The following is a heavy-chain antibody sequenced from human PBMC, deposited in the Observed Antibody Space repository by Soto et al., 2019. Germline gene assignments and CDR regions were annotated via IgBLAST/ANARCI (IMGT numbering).Heavy chain of an antibody. V-gene: IGHV1-8*01. J-gene: IGHJ3*01. CDR3: ARYRTKVPVAFDV. D-gene: IGHD3-16*02. CDR1: GLAFPIDD. Sequence: QVQLVQSGAEVKKPGASVQVSCKASGLAFPIDDIIWVRQTIGQGLEFMGWMNPSGRNTGYAQKFQGRATFTRNTPTSTAYMDLSGLRSEDTAVYYGARYRTKVPVAFDVWGQGTMVTVSS. CDR2: MNPSGRNT.